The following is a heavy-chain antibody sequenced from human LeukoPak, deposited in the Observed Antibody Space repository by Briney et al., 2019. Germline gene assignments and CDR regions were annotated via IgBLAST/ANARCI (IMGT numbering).Heavy chain of an antibody. Sequence: GGSLRLSCVGSGFTFRSHAMSWVRQAPEKGLEFVSGIYENGGTTYYADSVKGRFSISRDNSKNTLYLQMDSLRGEDTAVHYCAKDFRIGYSAHFDYWGQGALVTVSS. CDR2: IYENGGTT. D-gene: IGHD2-21*01. V-gene: IGHV3-23*01. CDR3: AKDFRIGYSAHFDY. J-gene: IGHJ4*02. CDR1: GFTFRSHA.